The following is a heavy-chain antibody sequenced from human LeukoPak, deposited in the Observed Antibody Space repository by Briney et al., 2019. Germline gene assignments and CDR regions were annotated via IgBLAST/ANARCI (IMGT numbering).Heavy chain of an antibody. CDR2: ISGSGGST. CDR1: GFTFTSYA. Sequence: PGGSLRLSCAASGFTFTSYAMSWVRQAPGKGLEWVSGISGSGGSTHYADSVKGRFTISRDNAKNSLFLQMNSLRAEDTAVYYCARDRYSSGCHDYWGQGTLVTVSS. V-gene: IGHV3-23*01. J-gene: IGHJ4*02. CDR3: ARDRYSSGCHDY. D-gene: IGHD6-19*01.